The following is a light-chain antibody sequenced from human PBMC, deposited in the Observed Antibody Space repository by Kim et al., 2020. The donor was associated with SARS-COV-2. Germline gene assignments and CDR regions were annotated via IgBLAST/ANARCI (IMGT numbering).Light chain of an antibody. CDR2: GNN. CDR1: NSNIGAGYD. V-gene: IGLV1-40*01. Sequence: QSVLTQPPSVSGATGQRVTISCAGSNSNIGAGYDVHWYQQLPGTAPKLLIYGNNNRPSGVPDRFSGSKSGTSASLAITGLQAEDEADYYCQSYDSSLSGSVFGGGTQLTVL. CDR3: QSYDSSLSGSV. J-gene: IGLJ2*01.